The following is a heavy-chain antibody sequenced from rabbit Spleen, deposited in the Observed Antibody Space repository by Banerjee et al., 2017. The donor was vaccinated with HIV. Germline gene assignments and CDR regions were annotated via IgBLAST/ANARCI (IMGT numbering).Heavy chain of an antibody. V-gene: IGHV1S45*01. Sequence: QEQLVEYGGDLVQPEGSLTLTCTASGFSFSSSYWICWVRQAPGKGLEWVACIVAGNSGSTAYASWAKGRFTISKTSSTTMTLQMASLTAADTATYFCARDGDVGNGVLYFDLWGPGTLVTVS. CDR2: IVAGNSGST. CDR1: GFSFSSSYW. CDR3: ARDGDVGNGVLYFDL. D-gene: IGHD2-1*01. J-gene: IGHJ4*01.